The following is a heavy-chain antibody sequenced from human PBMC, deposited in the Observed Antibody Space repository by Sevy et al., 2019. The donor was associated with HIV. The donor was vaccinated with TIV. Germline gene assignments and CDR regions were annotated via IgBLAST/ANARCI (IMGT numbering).Heavy chain of an antibody. Sequence: SETLSLTCAVYGGSFSGYYWSWIRQPPGKGLEWIGEINHSGSTNYNPSLKSRVTISVDTSKNQLSLKLSSVTAADTAVYYCARLIGYSYGLKNYYYYYGMDVWGQGTTVTVSS. CDR3: ARLIGYSYGLKNYYYYYGMDV. J-gene: IGHJ6*02. CDR1: GGSFSGYY. D-gene: IGHD5-18*01. V-gene: IGHV4-34*01. CDR2: INHSGST.